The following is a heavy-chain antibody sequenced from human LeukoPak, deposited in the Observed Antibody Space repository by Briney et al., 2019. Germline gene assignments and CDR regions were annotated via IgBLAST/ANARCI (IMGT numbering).Heavy chain of an antibody. Sequence: SETLSIICTVSGGSISSYYWSWIRQPPGKGLEWIGYIYYSGSTNYNPSLKSRVTISVDTSKNQFSLKLSSVTAADTAVYYCARRAAMVFDYWGQGTLVTVSS. V-gene: IGHV4-59*08. CDR3: ARRAAMVFDY. CDR2: IYYSGST. CDR1: GGSISSYY. J-gene: IGHJ4*02. D-gene: IGHD5-18*01.